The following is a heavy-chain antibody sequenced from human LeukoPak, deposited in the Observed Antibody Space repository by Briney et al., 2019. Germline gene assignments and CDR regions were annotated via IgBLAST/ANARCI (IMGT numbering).Heavy chain of an antibody. J-gene: IGHJ4*02. CDR2: ISSSSSYI. CDR1: GFTFSSYS. CDR3: AREKNGVAAAGLFDY. V-gene: IGHV3-21*01. D-gene: IGHD6-13*01. Sequence: GGSLRLSCAASGFTFSSYSMNWVRQAPGKGLEWVSSISSSSSYIYYADSVKGRFTISRDNAKNSLYLQMNSMRAEDTAVYYCAREKNGVAAAGLFDYWGQGTLVTVSP.